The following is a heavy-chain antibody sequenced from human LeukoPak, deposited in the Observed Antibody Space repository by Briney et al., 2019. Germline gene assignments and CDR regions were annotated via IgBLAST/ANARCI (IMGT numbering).Heavy chain of an antibody. J-gene: IGHJ4*02. CDR3: ARSDVAAAGTVNY. Sequence: SETLSLTCTVSGYSISSGYGGWIRQPPGKGLEWIGSIYHSGSTYYNPSLKSRVTISVDTSKNHFSLKLSSVTPADTAVYYCARSDVAAAGTVNYWGQGTLVTVSS. V-gene: IGHV4-38-2*02. CDR2: IYHSGST. CDR1: GYSISSGYG. D-gene: IGHD6-13*01.